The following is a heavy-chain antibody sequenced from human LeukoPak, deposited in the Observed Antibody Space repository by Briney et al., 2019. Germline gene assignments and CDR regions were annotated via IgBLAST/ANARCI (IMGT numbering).Heavy chain of an antibody. CDR2: IYYSGST. V-gene: IGHV4-31*03. D-gene: IGHD5-18*01. CDR3: AKGFLRGSSYGYPNTYYGMDV. J-gene: IGHJ6*02. CDR1: GGSISSGGYY. Sequence: PSQTLSLTCTVSGGSISSGGYYWSWIRQHPGKGLEWIGYIYYSGSTYYNPSLKSRVTISVDTAKNQFSLKLSSVTAADTAVYYCAKGFLRGSSYGYPNTYYGMDVWGQGTTVPVSS.